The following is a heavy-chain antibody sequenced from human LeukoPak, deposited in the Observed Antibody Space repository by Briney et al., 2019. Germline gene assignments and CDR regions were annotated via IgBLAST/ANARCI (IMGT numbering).Heavy chain of an antibody. CDR2: IYSRGGT. CDR3: ARKTDSSGSGDY. J-gene: IGHJ4*02. CDR1: GVTVSSNF. V-gene: IGHV3-53*01. D-gene: IGHD3-22*01. Sequence: PGGSLRLSCAASGVTVSSNFMSWVRQSPGPGLKCVSVIYSRGGTYYADSVQGRFTISRDASKNTLFLQMNSLRADDTAVYYCARKTDSSGSGDYWGQGTLVTVSS.